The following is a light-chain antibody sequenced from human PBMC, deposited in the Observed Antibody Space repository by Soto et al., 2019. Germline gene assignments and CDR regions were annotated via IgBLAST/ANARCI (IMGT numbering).Light chain of an antibody. Sequence: DIQMTQSPSAMSASVGDRVTITCRASQGINDNLAWFQQKPGQVPKRLIYGAFSLQRGVPSRFSGSGSGTEFTLTISSLQPEDFATYYCQQYNSYSSWTFGQGTKVEI. CDR3: QQYNSYSSWT. V-gene: IGKV1-17*03. J-gene: IGKJ1*01. CDR1: QGINDN. CDR2: GAF.